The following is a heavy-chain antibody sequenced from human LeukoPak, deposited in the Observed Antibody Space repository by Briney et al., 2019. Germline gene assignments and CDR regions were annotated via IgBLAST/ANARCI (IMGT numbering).Heavy chain of an antibody. Sequence: ASVTVSCTASGVTFTGYYIHWVRQAPGQGLDWMGWINPNSGDTHYARNFQGMFTMTSDTSIIAAYMELSSPTSDDTAVYYCARGAIDYWGQGTLVTVSS. CDR3: ARGAIDY. CDR2: INPNSGDT. D-gene: IGHD3-16*01. CDR1: GVTFTGYY. V-gene: IGHV1-2*02. J-gene: IGHJ4*02.